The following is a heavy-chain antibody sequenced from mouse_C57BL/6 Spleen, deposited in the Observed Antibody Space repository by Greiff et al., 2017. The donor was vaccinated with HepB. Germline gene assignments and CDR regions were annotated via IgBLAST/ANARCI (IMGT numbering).Heavy chain of an antibody. CDR3: ARPTTGFDY. CDR1: GYTFTSYW. J-gene: IGHJ2*01. CDR2: IHPNSGST. D-gene: IGHD1-1*01. Sequence: VQLRQPGAELVKPGASVKLSCKASGYTFTSYWMHWVKQRPGQGLEWIGMIHPNSGSTNYNEKFKSKATLTVDKSSSTAYMQLSSLTSEDSAVYYCARPTTGFDYWGQGTTLTVSS. V-gene: IGHV1-64*01.